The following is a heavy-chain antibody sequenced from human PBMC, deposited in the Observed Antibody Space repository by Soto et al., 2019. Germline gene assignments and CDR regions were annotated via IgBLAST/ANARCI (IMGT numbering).Heavy chain of an antibody. D-gene: IGHD4-4*01. CDR1: GFTFSSYG. CDR2: ISYDGSNK. Sequence: GALRLSCSASGFTFSSYGMHWVRPASGKGLEWVAVISYDGSNKYYADSVKGRFTISRDNSKNTLYLQMNSLRAEDTAVYYCAKELIKTVTTAPTDYWGQGTLVTVSS. V-gene: IGHV3-30*18. CDR3: AKELIKTVTTAPTDY. J-gene: IGHJ4*02.